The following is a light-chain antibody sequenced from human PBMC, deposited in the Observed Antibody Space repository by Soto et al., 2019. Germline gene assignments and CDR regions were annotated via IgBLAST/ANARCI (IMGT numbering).Light chain of an antibody. Sequence: DIQMTQSPSTLSASVRDRVTITCRASQSITTSLAWYQQKPGKAPKLLIYDASSLESGVPSRFSGSGSGTEFTLTISSLQPDDFATYYCQQYNSYPITFGQGTRLEIK. CDR3: QQYNSYPIT. V-gene: IGKV1-5*01. J-gene: IGKJ5*01. CDR1: QSITTS. CDR2: DAS.